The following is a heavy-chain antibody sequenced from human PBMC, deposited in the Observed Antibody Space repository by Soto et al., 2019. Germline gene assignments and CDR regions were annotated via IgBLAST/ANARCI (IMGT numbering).Heavy chain of an antibody. CDR2: IYSGGST. D-gene: IGHD3-16*01. V-gene: IGHV3-66*01. CDR1: GFTVSTKY. J-gene: IGHJ4*02. Sequence: ESGGGLVQPGGSPRLSCAASGFTVSTKYMSWVRQAPGKGLEWVSVIYSGGSTFYADSVRGRFTISRDNSKNTVNLQMNSLRAEDTAVYYCARDPWAADYWGQGTLVTVSS. CDR3: ARDPWAADY.